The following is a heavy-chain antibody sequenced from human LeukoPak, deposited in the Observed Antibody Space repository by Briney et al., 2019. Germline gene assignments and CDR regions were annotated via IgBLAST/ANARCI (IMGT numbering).Heavy chain of an antibody. CDR2: ISGSGGST. J-gene: IGHJ4*02. V-gene: IGHV3-23*01. CDR1: GFTFSSYG. CDR3: AKDGVADYYGSGSLYYFDY. Sequence: GSLRLSCAASGFTFSSYGMSWVRQAPGKGLEWVSAISGSGGSTYYADSVKGRFTISRDNSKNTLYLQMNSLRAEDTAVYYCAKDGVADYYGSGSLYYFDYWGQGTLVTVSS. D-gene: IGHD3-10*01.